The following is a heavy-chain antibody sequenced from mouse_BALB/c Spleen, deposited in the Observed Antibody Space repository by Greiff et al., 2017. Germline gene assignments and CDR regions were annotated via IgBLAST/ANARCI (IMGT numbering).Heavy chain of an antibody. V-gene: IGHV3-2*02. CDR1: GYSITSDYA. CDR2: ISYSGST. D-gene: IGHD2-4*01. Sequence: VQLQQSGPGLVKPSQSLSLTCTVTGYSITSDYAWNWIRQFPGNKLEWMGYISYSGSTSYNPSLKSRISITRDTSKNQFFLQLNSVTTEDTATYYCAGLRGYAMDYWGQGTSVTVSS. CDR3: AGLRGYAMDY. J-gene: IGHJ4*01.